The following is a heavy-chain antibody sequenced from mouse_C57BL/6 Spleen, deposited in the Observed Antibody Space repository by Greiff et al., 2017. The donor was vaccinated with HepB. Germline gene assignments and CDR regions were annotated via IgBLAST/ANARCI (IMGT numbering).Heavy chain of an antibody. CDR3: ARLGGYDGDYYAMDY. CDR1: GYTFTSYW. J-gene: IGHJ4*01. CDR2: IYPGSGSS. Sequence: VQLQQPGAELVKPGASVKMSCKASGYTFTSYWITWVKQRPGQGLEWIGDIYPGSGSSNYNEKFKSKATLTVDTSSSTAYMQLSSLTSEDSAVYYGARLGGYDGDYYAMDYWGQGTSVTVSS. D-gene: IGHD2-2*01. V-gene: IGHV1-55*01.